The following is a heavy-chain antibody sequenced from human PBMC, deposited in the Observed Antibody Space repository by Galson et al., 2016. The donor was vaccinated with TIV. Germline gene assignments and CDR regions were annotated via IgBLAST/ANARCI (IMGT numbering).Heavy chain of an antibody. J-gene: IGHJ4*02. CDR3: ARGRGYYFGSGSSYFDY. Sequence: SVKVSCKASGGTFSNFVISWVRQAPGQGLEWMGSINPIFGTANYAQKFQGRVTITADTSTSTIYMELSRLRSEDTAVYYCARGRGYYFGSGSSYFDYLGQGSLVTVSS. CDR2: INPIFGTA. CDR1: GGTFSNFV. V-gene: IGHV1-69*06. D-gene: IGHD3-10*01.